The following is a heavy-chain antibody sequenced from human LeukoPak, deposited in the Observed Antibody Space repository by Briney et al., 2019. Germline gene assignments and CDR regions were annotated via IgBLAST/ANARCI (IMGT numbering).Heavy chain of an antibody. CDR3: ARARDYYGSGSRYYFDY. Sequence: GGSLRLSCAASGFTFSSYGMHWVRQAPGKGLEWVAFIRYDGSNKYYADSVKGRFTISRDNAKNSLYLQMNSLRAEDTAVYYCARARDYYGSGSRYYFDYWGQGTLVTVSS. V-gene: IGHV3-30*02. J-gene: IGHJ4*02. CDR2: IRYDGSNK. CDR1: GFTFSSYG. D-gene: IGHD3-10*01.